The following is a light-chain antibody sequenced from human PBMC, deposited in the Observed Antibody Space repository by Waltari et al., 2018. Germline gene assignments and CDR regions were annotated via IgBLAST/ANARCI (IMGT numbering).Light chain of an antibody. J-gene: IGKJ1*01. Sequence: GDRVTITCRASQGVRNDVGWYQQKPGKAPKLLVYAASTLHIGVPSRFSGSGSDTDFTLTVTSLQPEDFATYYCLQDYSYPRTFGQGTRVEIK. CDR2: AAS. CDR1: QGVRND. V-gene: IGKV1-6*01. CDR3: LQDYSYPRT.